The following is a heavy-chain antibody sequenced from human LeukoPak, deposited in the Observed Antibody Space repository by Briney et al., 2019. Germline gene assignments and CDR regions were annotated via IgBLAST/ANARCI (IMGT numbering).Heavy chain of an antibody. D-gene: IGHD3-22*01. J-gene: IGHJ5*02. V-gene: IGHV4-39*01. CDR3: ARCKKNNYDSSGYHGDWFDP. CDR1: GGSISSSSYY. Sequence: SETLSLTCTVSGGSISSSSYYWGWIRQPPGKGLEWIGSIYYSGSTYYNPSLKSRVTISVDTSKNQFPLKLSSVTAADTAVYYCARCKKNNYDSSGYHGDWFDPWGQGTLVTVSS. CDR2: IYYSGST.